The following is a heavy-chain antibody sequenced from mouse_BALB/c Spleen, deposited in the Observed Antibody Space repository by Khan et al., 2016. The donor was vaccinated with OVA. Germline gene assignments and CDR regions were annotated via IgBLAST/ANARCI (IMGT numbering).Heavy chain of an antibody. D-gene: IGHD1-3*01. Sequence: EVELVESGGDLVKPGGSLKLSCAASGFTFSNYGMSWVRQIPDKRLEWVATINSDGTYTYYPDSVKGRFTISRNNAKNTLYLEMSSLKSEDTAIYYCASRLTWSFAYWGQGTLVTVSA. CDR1: GFTFSNYG. CDR2: INSDGTYT. CDR3: ASRLTWSFAY. J-gene: IGHJ3*01. V-gene: IGHV5-6*01.